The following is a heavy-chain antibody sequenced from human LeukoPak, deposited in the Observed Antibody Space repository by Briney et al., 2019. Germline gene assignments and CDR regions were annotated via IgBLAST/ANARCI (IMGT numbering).Heavy chain of an antibody. CDR2: IYYSGST. CDR3: ARGGDSSGYYYPNFDY. J-gene: IGHJ4*02. V-gene: IGHV4-59*11. Sequence: SETLSLTCTASGGSISSHYWSWIRQPPGKGLEWIGYIYYSGSTNYNPSLKSRVTISVDTSKNQFSLKLSSVTAADTAVYYCARGGDSSGYYYPNFDYWGQGTLVTVSS. CDR1: GGSISSHY. D-gene: IGHD3-22*01.